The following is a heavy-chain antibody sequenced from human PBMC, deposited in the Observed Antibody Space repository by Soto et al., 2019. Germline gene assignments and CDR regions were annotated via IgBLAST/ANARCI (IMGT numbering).Heavy chain of an antibody. V-gene: IGHV3-23*01. CDR2: ISGSGGST. J-gene: IGHJ4*02. Sequence: GSLRLSCAASGFTFRNYAMSWVRQAPGKGLEWVSSISGSGGSTHYADSVKGRFTISRDNSKNTLYLQMNNLRAEDTAVYYCAKDFTPDGYWDFDYWGQGTLVTVSS. CDR1: GFTFRNYA. D-gene: IGHD4-17*01. CDR3: AKDFTPDGYWDFDY.